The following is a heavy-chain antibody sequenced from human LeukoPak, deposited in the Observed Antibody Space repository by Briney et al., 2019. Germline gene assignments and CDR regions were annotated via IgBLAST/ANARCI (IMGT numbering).Heavy chain of an antibody. CDR2: INPSGGST. CDR3: ARDSGDDNGAPY. V-gene: IGHV1-46*01. Sequence: ASVKVSCKASGYTFTSYDINWVRQATGQGLEWMGIINPSGGSTSYAQKFQGRVTMTRDTPTSTVYMELSSLRSEDTAVYYCARDSGDDNGAPYWGQGTLVTVSS. D-gene: IGHD2-8*01. J-gene: IGHJ4*02. CDR1: GYTFTSYD.